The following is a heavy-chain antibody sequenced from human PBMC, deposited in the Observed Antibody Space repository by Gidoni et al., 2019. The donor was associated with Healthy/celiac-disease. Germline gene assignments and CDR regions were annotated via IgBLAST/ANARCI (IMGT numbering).Heavy chain of an antibody. D-gene: IGHD3-10*01. V-gene: IGHV3-64D*09. CDR3: VKVGGSGSYGY. CDR1: GFTVSSYA. J-gene: IGHJ4*02. CDR2: ISSNGGST. Sequence: EVQLVESGGGLVQPGGSLRLSCSDSGFTVSSYAMHWVRQAPGKGLEYVSAISSNGGSTYYADSVKGRFTISRDNSKNTLYLQMSSLRAEDTAVYYCVKVGGSGSYGYWGQGTLVTVSS.